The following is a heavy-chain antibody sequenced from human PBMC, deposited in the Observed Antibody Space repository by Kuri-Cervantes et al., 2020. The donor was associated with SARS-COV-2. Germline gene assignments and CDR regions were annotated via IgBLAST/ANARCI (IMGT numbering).Heavy chain of an antibody. V-gene: IGHV3-30-3*01. CDR1: GFTFSSYA. Sequence: GASLKISCAASGFTFSSYAMHWVRQAPGKGLEWVAVISYDGSNKYYADSVKGRFTISRDNSKNTLYLQMNSLRAEDTAVYYCARGLVLIAARTYYYYYYGMDDWGQGTTVTVSS. J-gene: IGHJ6*02. CDR2: ISYDGSNK. CDR3: ARGLVLIAARTYYYYYYGMDD. D-gene: IGHD6-6*01.